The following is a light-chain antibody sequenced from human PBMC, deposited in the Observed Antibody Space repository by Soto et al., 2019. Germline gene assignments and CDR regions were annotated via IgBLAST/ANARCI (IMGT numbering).Light chain of an antibody. V-gene: IGKV2-28*01. CDR2: LGS. CDR3: MQALQTPLT. CDR1: QSLLHSNGYNY. J-gene: IGKJ4*01. Sequence: DIVMTQSPLSLPVTPGEPASISCRSSQSLLHSNGYNYLDWYLQKPGQSPQLLIYLGSNRASGVPDRFSGSVSGTDFTLQISRGEAEDVGVYYCMQALQTPLTVGGGTKVEIK.